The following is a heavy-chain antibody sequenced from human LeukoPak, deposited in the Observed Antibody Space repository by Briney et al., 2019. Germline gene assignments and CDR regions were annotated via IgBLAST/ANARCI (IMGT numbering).Heavy chain of an antibody. D-gene: IGHD1-26*01. V-gene: IGHV3-21*01. J-gene: IGHJ3*02. CDR3: ARAIVGAISDAFDI. CDR2: ISSSNSYI. Sequence: GGSLRLSCAASGFTFSSYSMNWVRQAPGEGLEWVSSISSSNSYIYYADSVKGRFTISRDNAKNSLYLQMNSLRAEDTAVYYCARAIVGAISDAFDIWGQGTMVTVSS. CDR1: GFTFSSYS.